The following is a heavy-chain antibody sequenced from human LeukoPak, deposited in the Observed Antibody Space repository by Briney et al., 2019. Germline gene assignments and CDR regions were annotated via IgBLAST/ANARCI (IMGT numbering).Heavy chain of an antibody. CDR1: GGTFSSYA. V-gene: IGHV1-69*05. CDR3: ARAHSGSPDY. D-gene: IGHD1-26*01. J-gene: IGHJ4*02. CDR2: IIPIFGTA. Sequence: SVKVSCKASGGTFSSYAISWVRQAPGQGLEWMGGIIPIFGTANYAQKLQGRVTMTTDTSTSTAYMELRSLRSDDTAVYYCARAHSGSPDYWGQGTLVTVSS.